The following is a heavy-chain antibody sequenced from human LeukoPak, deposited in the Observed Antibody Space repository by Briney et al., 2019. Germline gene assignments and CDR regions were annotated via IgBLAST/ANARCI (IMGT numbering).Heavy chain of an antibody. CDR1: GYTFTGYY. J-gene: IGHJ4*02. Sequence: ASVKVSCKASGYTFTGYYVHWLRQAPGQGLEWMGWINPSSGGTNYAQKFQGRVTMTGDTSISTVYMELSRLSSDDTAVYFCAGRPDTAMVPILDYWGQGTLVTISS. D-gene: IGHD5-18*01. CDR2: INPSSGGT. CDR3: AGRPDTAMVPILDY. V-gene: IGHV1-2*02.